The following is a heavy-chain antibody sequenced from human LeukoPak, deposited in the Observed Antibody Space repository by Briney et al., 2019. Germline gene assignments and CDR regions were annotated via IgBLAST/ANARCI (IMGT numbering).Heavy chain of an antibody. V-gene: IGHV6-1*01. CDR1: GYSVSSNSAT. D-gene: IGHD2-21*02. J-gene: IGHJ4*02. CDR3: GSVTHKFDY. CDR2: TYYRSNWYN. Sequence: SQTLTLTCAISGYSVSSNSATWNWNRQSPSRGLEWLGRTYYRSNWYNDYAVSVKSRITINPDTSKNQFSLQLTSVPPEGTAVYYCGSVTHKFDYWGQGTLVTVSS.